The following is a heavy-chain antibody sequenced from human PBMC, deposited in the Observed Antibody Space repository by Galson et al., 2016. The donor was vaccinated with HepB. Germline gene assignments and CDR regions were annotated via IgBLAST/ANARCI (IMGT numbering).Heavy chain of an antibody. Sequence: SMRLSCASSGLYFSDYSLHWVRRAPGQGLEWIGRTCQQARSITTEIAASVKGRFTISRDNSKKSMYLQMNSLKTEDTAVYYCAKSGVNTLGAFDVWGQGTMVTVSS. CDR3: AKSGVNTLGAFDV. J-gene: IGHJ3*01. CDR1: GLYFSDYS. V-gene: IGHV3-72*01. D-gene: IGHD4/OR15-4a*01. CDR2: TCQQARSITT.